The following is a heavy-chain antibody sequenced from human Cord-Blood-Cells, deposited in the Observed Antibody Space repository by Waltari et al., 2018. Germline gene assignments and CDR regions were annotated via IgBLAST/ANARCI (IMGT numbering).Heavy chain of an antibody. V-gene: IGHV3-33*01. D-gene: IGHD6-19*01. Sequence: QVQLVESGGGVVQPGSSLGLSGAASGFTFSSYGLHRVRPAPGKGLGWVAVIWYDGSNKYYADSVKARFTISRDNSKNTLYLQMNSLRAEDTAVYYCARDRGIAVAGTDFDYWGQGTLVTVSS. CDR1: GFTFSSYG. CDR3: ARDRGIAVAGTDFDY. J-gene: IGHJ4*02. CDR2: IWYDGSNK.